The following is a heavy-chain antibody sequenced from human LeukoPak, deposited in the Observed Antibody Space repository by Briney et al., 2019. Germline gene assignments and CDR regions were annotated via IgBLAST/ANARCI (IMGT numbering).Heavy chain of an antibody. J-gene: IGHJ4*02. CDR2: IYSGGST. Sequence: GGSLRLSCAASGVTVSNDYMNWVRQAPGKGLEWVSLIYSGGSTYYADSVKGRFTISRDNSKNTLYLQMNSLRAEDTAVYYCARDPPAVAANTYGWGQGTLVTVSS. D-gene: IGHD6-6*01. V-gene: IGHV3-66*01. CDR3: ARDPPAVAANTYG. CDR1: GVTVSNDY.